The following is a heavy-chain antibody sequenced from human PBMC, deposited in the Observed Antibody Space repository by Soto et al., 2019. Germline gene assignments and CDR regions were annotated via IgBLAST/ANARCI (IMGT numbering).Heavy chain of an antibody. J-gene: IGHJ5*02. V-gene: IGHV3-30-3*01. CDR2: ISYDGSNK. CDR3: ARDRRNCISTRCYGNWFDP. Sequence: QVQLVESGGGVVQPGRSLRLSCAASGFTFSSYAMHWVRQAPGKGLEWVAVISYDGSNKYYADSVKGRFTISRDNSKNTLHLQMNSLRGEDTAVYYCARDRRNCISTRCYGNWFDPWGQGTMVTVSS. D-gene: IGHD2-2*01. CDR1: GFTFSSYA.